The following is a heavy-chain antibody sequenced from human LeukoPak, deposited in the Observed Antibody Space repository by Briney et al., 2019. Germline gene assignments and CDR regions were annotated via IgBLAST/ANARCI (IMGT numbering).Heavy chain of an antibody. Sequence: PGGSLRLSCAASGFTFSTYAMSWVRQAPGKGLEWVSGISGSGGSTYYADSVKGRFTISRDNSKNTLYLQMNSLRAEDTAVYYCASDSYSPEYFQHWGQGTLVTVSS. J-gene: IGHJ1*01. CDR2: ISGSGGST. CDR3: ASDSYSPEYFQH. CDR1: GFTFSTYA. D-gene: IGHD2-21*02. V-gene: IGHV3-23*01.